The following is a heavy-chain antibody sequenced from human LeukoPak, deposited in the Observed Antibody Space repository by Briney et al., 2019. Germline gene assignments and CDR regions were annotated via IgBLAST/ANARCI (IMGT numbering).Heavy chain of an antibody. CDR1: GGSLSSSGHW. V-gene: IGHV4-39*01. Sequence: SETLSLTCTVSGGSLSSSGHWCVWIRQPPGKGLEWIGSIHYSVKVYYNPSLKSRVTTSVDTSTDQFSLRLSSATAADTAIYYCARQSGDQSSAWYFDAWGQGTLVTVSS. J-gene: IGHJ4*02. CDR3: ARQSGDQSSAWYFDA. D-gene: IGHD6-19*01. CDR2: IHYSVKV.